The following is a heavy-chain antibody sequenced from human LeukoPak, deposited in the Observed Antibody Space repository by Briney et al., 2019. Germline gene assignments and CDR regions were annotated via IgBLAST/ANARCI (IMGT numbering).Heavy chain of an antibody. CDR1: GYTFTSYD. CDR3: ARVAAAGKDY. Sequence: ASVKVSCKASGYTFTSYDINWVRQATGQGLEWMGWMNPNSGNTDYAQKLQGRVTMTRNTSISTAYMELSSLRSEDTAVYYCARVAAAGKDYWGQGTLVTVSS. D-gene: IGHD6-13*01. V-gene: IGHV1-8*01. CDR2: MNPNSGNT. J-gene: IGHJ4*02.